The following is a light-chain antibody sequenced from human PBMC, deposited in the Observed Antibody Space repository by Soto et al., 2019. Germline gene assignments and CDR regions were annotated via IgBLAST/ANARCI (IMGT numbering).Light chain of an antibody. Sequence: QSALTQPASVSGSPGQSINISCTGTSSDVGNYNLVSWYQQHPGKAPKLMIYEGSKRPSGVSNRFSGSKSGNTASLTISILQAEDEADYYCCSYAGSSTYVFGTGTKVTVL. CDR2: EGS. CDR1: SSDVGNYNL. CDR3: CSYAGSSTYV. J-gene: IGLJ1*01. V-gene: IGLV2-23*01.